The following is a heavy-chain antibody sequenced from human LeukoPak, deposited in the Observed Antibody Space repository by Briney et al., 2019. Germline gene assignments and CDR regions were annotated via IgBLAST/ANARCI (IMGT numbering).Heavy chain of an antibody. J-gene: IGHJ4*02. CDR2: VYYSGST. CDR1: GDFITAYY. CDR3: ASNTGTVFDY. D-gene: IGHD7-27*01. V-gene: IGHV4-59*01. Sequence: SETLSLTCTVSGDFITAYYWSWIRQPPGKGLEWIGYVYYSGSTEYNPSLKSRVTISLEMSKHQFSLNLTSVTAADTAVYYCASNTGTVFDYWGQGALVTVSS.